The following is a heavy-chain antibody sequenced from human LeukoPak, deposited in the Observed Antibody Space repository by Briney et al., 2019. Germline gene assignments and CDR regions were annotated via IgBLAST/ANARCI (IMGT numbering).Heavy chain of an antibody. D-gene: IGHD5-24*01. Sequence: QPGGSLRLSCAASGFTFSSYAMHCVRQAPGKGLEWVAVISYDGSNKYYADSVKGRFTIPRDNSKNTLYLQMNSLRAEDTAVYYCAKSGYNRFDYWGQGTLVTVSS. J-gene: IGHJ4*02. V-gene: IGHV3-30*04. CDR1: GFTFSSYA. CDR2: ISYDGSNK. CDR3: AKSGYNRFDY.